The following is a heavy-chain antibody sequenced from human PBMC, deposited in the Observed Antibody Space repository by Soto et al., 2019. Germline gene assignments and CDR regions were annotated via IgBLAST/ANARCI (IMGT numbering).Heavy chain of an antibody. Sequence: QVHLVQSGAEVKKPGASVKVSCKGSGYGFTTYGITWVRQAPGQGLEWMAWISAHNGNTNCAQKLHGRVTVTRDTSTSTAYMELRSLRSDDAAVYYCARGRYGDYWGQGALVTVSS. CDR3: ARGRYGDY. V-gene: IGHV1-18*01. CDR1: GYGFTTYG. D-gene: IGHD1-1*01. J-gene: IGHJ4*02. CDR2: ISAHNGNT.